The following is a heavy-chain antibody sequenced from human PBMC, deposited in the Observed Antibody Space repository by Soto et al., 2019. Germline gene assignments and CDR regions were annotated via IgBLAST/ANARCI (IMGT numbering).Heavy chain of an antibody. CDR3: AREPPYYDFWGGQSTVLDY. Sequence: PGGSLRLSCAVSGFTFSDFYMSWIRQAPGKGPEWVSYMSDDGSAIYYTDSVKGRFTISRDTAKNSLFLQMNSLRAEDTAVYYCAREPPYYDFWGGQSTVLDYWGQGTPVTVSS. D-gene: IGHD3-3*01. CDR2: MSDDGSAI. V-gene: IGHV3-11*01. CDR1: GFTFSDFY. J-gene: IGHJ4*02.